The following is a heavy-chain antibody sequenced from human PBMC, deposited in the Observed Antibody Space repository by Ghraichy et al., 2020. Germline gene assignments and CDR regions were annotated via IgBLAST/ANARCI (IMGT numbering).Heavy chain of an antibody. CDR2: SYYNGYT. Sequence: ETLSLTCTVSGGSIRSYSWSWIRQPPGKGLEWIGYSYYNGYTNYNLSLKSRVTISVDTSKTLFSLQLTSVTAADTAIYYCARHVALGWVYTAMGNWFDPWGQGTLVTVSS. D-gene: IGHD5-18*01. V-gene: IGHV4-59*08. J-gene: IGHJ5*02. CDR1: GGSIRSYS. CDR3: ARHVALGWVYTAMGNWFDP.